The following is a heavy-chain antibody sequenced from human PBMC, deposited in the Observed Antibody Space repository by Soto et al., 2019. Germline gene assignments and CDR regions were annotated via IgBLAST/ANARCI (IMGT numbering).Heavy chain of an antibody. V-gene: IGHV4-34*01. J-gene: IGHJ5*02. CDR2: VNHSGST. D-gene: IGHD3-3*01. Sequence: QVQLQQWGAGLLKPSETLSLTCAVYGGSFSGYYWSWIRQPPGKGLEWIGEVNHSGSTNYNPSLKSRVTISVDTSKNQFSLKLSSVTAADTAVYFWARSKRITIFGGTRNWFDPWGQGTLVTVSS. CDR1: GGSFSGYY. CDR3: ARSKRITIFGGTRNWFDP.